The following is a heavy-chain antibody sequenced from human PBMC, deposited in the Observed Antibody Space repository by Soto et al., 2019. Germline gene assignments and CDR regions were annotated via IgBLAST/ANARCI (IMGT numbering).Heavy chain of an antibody. CDR3: ARSEYNYGSGSYPPYYYGMDV. V-gene: IGHV4-31*03. CDR1: GGSISSGGYY. Sequence: PSETLSLTCTVSGGSISSGGYYWSWIRQHPGKGLEWIGYIYYSGSTYYNPSLKSRVTISVDTSKNQFSLKLSSVTAADTAVYYCARSEYNYGSGSYPPYYYGMDVWGQGTTVTVSS. J-gene: IGHJ6*02. D-gene: IGHD3-10*01. CDR2: IYYSGST.